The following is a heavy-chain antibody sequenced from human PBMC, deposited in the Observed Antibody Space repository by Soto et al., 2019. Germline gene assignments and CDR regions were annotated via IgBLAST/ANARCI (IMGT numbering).Heavy chain of an antibody. Sequence: QVQLQESGPGLVKPSQTLSLTCTVSGGPISSGGYYWSWIRQHPGKGLEWIGYIYYSGSTYYNPSLKSRVTISVDTSKNQFSLKLSSVTAADTAVYYCARDPTGGRDHWYFDLWGRGTLVTVSS. V-gene: IGHV4-31*03. D-gene: IGHD3-16*01. CDR2: IYYSGST. J-gene: IGHJ2*01. CDR3: ARDPTGGRDHWYFDL. CDR1: GGPISSGGYY.